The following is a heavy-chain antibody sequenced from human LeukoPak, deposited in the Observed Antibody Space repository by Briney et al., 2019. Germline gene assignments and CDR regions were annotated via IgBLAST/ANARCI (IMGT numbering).Heavy chain of an antibody. CDR2: IYSSGST. J-gene: IGHJ4*02. V-gene: IGHV4-61*02. D-gene: IGHD3-10*01. CDR1: GGSISSGSYY. Sequence: SEALSLTCTVSGGSISSGSYYWSWIRQPAGKGLEWIGRIYSSGSTNYNSSLKSRVTISVDTSKNQFSLKLSSVTAADTAVYYCARSTYYYGSGSYYPFDCWGQGTLVTVSS. CDR3: ARSTYYYGSGSYYPFDC.